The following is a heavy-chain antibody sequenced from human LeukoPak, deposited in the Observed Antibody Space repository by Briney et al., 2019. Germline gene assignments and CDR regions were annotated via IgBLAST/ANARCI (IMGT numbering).Heavy chain of an antibody. J-gene: IGHJ6*03. D-gene: IGHD2-8*01. CDR3: ARRGRMVYADYYYYYYMDV. CDR2: IHFSGST. V-gene: IGHV4-59*01. Sequence: SETLSLTCSVSGGSISSYYWSWIRQPPGKGLEWIGYIHFSGSTNYNPSLKSRVTISAHTSKNQFSLKLSSVTAADTAVYYCARRGRMVYADYYYYYYMDVWGKGTTVTVSS. CDR1: GGSISSYY.